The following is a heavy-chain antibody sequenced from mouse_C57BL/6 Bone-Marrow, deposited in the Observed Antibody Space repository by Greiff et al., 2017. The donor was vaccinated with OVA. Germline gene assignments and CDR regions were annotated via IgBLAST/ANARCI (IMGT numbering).Heavy chain of an antibody. CDR3: ARVGYDYDDGRPSDYFDY. CDR2: IYPGSGST. V-gene: IGHV1-55*01. J-gene: IGHJ2*01. D-gene: IGHD2-4*01. Sequence: QVQLQQSGAELVKPGASVKMSCKASGYTFTSYWITWVKQRPGQGLEWIGDIYPGSGSTNYNEKFKSKATLTVDTSSSTASMQLSSLTSEDSAVYYCARVGYDYDDGRPSDYFDYWGKGTTLTVSS. CDR1: GYTFTSYW.